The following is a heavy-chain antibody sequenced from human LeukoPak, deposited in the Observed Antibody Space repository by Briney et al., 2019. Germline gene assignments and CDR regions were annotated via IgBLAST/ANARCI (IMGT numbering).Heavy chain of an antibody. CDR1: GGTFSSYA. Sequence: SVKVSCKASGGTFSSYAIGWVRQAPGQGLEWMGGIIPIFGTANYAQKFQGRVTITTDESTSTAYMELSSLRSEDTAVYYCARGRYQLLTRNNWFDPWGQGTLVTVSS. V-gene: IGHV1-69*05. CDR2: IIPIFGTA. J-gene: IGHJ5*02. CDR3: ARGRYQLLTRNNWFDP. D-gene: IGHD2-2*01.